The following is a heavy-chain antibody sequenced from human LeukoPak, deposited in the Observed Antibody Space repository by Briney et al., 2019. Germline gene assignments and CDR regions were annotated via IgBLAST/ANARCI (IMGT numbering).Heavy chain of an antibody. Sequence: GGSLRLSCAASGFTFSSYSMNWVRQAPGKGLEWVSSISTSSIYIYYADSLKGRFTISRDDAKNSLYLQINSLRAEDTAVYYCARTRGYSYGFFDYWGQGTLVTVSS. CDR3: ARTRGYSYGFFDY. D-gene: IGHD5-18*01. CDR2: ISTSSIYI. CDR1: GFTFSSYS. V-gene: IGHV3-21*01. J-gene: IGHJ4*02.